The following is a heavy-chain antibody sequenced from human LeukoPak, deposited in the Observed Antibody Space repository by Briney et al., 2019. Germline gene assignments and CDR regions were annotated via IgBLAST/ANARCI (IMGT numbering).Heavy chain of an antibody. D-gene: IGHD1-26*01. CDR1: GYTFTGYY. CDR3: AIEGRGAHYYYYYYYMDV. Sequence: ASVKVSCKASGYTFTGYYMHWVRQAPGQGLEWMGIINPSGGSTSYAQKFQGRVTMTRDTSTSTVYTELSSLRSEDTAVYYCAIEGRGAHYYYYYYYMDVWGKGTTVTVSS. CDR2: INPSGGST. J-gene: IGHJ6*03. V-gene: IGHV1-46*03.